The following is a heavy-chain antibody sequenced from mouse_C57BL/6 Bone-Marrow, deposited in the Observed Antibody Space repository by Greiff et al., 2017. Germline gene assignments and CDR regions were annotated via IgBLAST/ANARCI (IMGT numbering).Heavy chain of an antibody. CDR1: GYTFTSYW. J-gene: IGHJ4*01. CDR2: IHPSDSDT. CDR3: APSYDGYYAMDY. V-gene: IGHV1-74*01. Sequence: QVQLQQSGAELVKPGASVKVSCKASGYTFTSYWMHWVKQRPGQGLEWIGRIHPSDSDTNYNQKFKGKATLTVDKSSSTAYMQLSRLTSEDSAVYYCAPSYDGYYAMDYWGQGTSVTVSS. D-gene: IGHD2-3*01.